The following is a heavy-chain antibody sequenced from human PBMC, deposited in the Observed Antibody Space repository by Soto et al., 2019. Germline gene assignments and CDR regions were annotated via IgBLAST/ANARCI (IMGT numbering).Heavy chain of an antibody. Sequence: SETLSLTCTVSGGSISSDIYYWGWIRQPPGKWLEWIGSIYYSGSTYYNPSLKSRVTISVHTSKNQFSLKLSSVTAADTAVYYCARQTPAPTSGYSRYYFDYWGQGTLVTVYS. CDR1: GGSISSDIYY. CDR2: IYYSGST. V-gene: IGHV4-39*01. CDR3: ARQTPAPTSGYSRYYFDY. D-gene: IGHD3-3*01. J-gene: IGHJ4*02.